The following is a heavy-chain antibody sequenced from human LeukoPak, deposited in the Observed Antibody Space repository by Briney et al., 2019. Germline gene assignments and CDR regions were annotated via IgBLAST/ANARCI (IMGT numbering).Heavy chain of an antibody. CDR3: ARHDSSGYYVSATLDY. V-gene: IGHV3-21*01. D-gene: IGHD3-22*01. J-gene: IGHJ4*02. Sequence: GGSLRLSCAASGFTFSSYSMSWVRQAPGKGLEWVSYISSSSSYTYYADSVKGRFTISRDNAKNSLYLQMNRLRAEDTAVYYCARHDSSGYYVSATLDYWGQGTLVTVSS. CDR1: GFTFSSYS. CDR2: ISSSSSYT.